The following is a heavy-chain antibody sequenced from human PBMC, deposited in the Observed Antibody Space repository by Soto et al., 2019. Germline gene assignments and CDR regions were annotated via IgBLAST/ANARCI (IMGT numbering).Heavy chain of an antibody. CDR1: GFSLSTSGVG. CDR3: IHRRSGSYYNY. D-gene: IGHD1-26*01. Sequence: SGPTLVNPTQTLTLTCTFSGFSLSTSGVGVGWIRQPPGKALEWLAIIYWDDDKRYRPSLKRRLTITKDTSKNQVALTMTNMDPMDTAKYYCIHRRSGSYYNYWGQGTLVTVSS. V-gene: IGHV2-5*02. CDR2: IYWDDDK. J-gene: IGHJ4*02.